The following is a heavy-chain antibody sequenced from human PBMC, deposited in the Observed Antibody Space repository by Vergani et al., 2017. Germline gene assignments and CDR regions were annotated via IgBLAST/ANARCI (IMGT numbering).Heavy chain of an antibody. Sequence: QVQLPESGPGLVKPSETLSLTCTVSGGSISSYYWSWIRQPPGKGLEWIGYIYYSGSTNYNPSLKSRVTISVDTSKNQFSLKLSSVTAADTAVYYCARAWKHSTRFDYWGQGTLVTVSS. J-gene: IGHJ4*02. D-gene: IGHD2-21*01. CDR2: IYYSGST. CDR1: GGSISSYY. CDR3: ARAWKHSTRFDY. V-gene: IGHV4-59*01.